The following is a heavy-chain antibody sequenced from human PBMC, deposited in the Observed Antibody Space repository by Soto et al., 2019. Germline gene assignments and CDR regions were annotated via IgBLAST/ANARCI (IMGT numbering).Heavy chain of an antibody. CDR3: ARPQGLGGWFDT. CDR1: GTSISRFF. CDR2: ITTSGKT. J-gene: IGHJ5*02. V-gene: IGHV4-4*07. D-gene: IGHD3-10*01. Sequence: QVQLQESGPGLVKPSETLSLTCNVSGTSISRFFWSWIRQPAGKGLQWLGRITTSGKTYSNPALNRRLTLSLDTSKNRFSLTLTSVTAADTAVYVCARPQGLGGWFDTWGPGIQVTVSS.